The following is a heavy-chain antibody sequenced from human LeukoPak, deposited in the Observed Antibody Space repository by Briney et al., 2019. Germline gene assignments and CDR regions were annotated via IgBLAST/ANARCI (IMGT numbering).Heavy chain of an antibody. J-gene: IGHJ4*02. CDR3: ARDEDRYCSGGSCTTFDY. Sequence: SETLSLTCTVSGGSISSYYWSWIRQPAGKGLEWIGRIYTSGSTNYNPSLKSRVTMSVDTSKNQFSLKLSSVTAADTAVYYCARDEDRYCSGGSCTTFDYWGQGTLVTVSS. CDR1: GGSISSYY. V-gene: IGHV4-4*07. D-gene: IGHD2-15*01. CDR2: IYTSGST.